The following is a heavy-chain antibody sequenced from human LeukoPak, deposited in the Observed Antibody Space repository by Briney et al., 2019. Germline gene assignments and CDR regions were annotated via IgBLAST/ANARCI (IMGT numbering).Heavy chain of an antibody. CDR2: ISSSSSTK. V-gene: IGHV3-48*04. Sequence: GGSLRLSCAASGFTFSSYSMNWVPQAPGKGLEWVSYISSSSSTKYYADSVKGRFTISRDNAKNSLYLQMNSLRAEDTAVYYCARGGRIVVVVAATPDWFDPWGQGTLVTVSS. CDR1: GFTFSSYS. CDR3: ARGGRIVVVVAATPDWFDP. D-gene: IGHD2-15*01. J-gene: IGHJ5*02.